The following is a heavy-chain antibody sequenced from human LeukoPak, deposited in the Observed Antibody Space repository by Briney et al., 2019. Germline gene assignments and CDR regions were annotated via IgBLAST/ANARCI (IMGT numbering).Heavy chain of an antibody. CDR3: AKDSGEYYGSGSYYLDY. CDR2: ISGSGGST. J-gene: IGHJ4*02. Sequence: PGGSLRLSCAASGFTFSSYAMSWVRQAPGKGLEWVSAISGSGGSTYYADSVKGRFTISRDNSKNTLYLQMNSLGAEDTAVYYCAKDSGEYYGSGSYYLDYWGQGTLVTVSS. D-gene: IGHD3-10*01. CDR1: GFTFSSYA. V-gene: IGHV3-23*01.